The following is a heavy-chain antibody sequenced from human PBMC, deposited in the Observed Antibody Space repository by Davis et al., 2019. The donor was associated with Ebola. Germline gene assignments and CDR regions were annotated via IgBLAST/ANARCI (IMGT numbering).Heavy chain of an antibody. V-gene: IGHV3-33*01. D-gene: IGHD2-2*01. CDR2: IWYDGSNK. Sequence: GGSLRLSCAASGFTFSSYGMHWVRQAPGKGLEWVAVIWYDGSNKYYAASVKGRFTISRDNSKNTLYLQMNSLRAEDTAVYYCARGGYCSSTSCSNWFDPWGQGTLVTVSS. CDR1: GFTFSSYG. J-gene: IGHJ5*02. CDR3: ARGGYCSSTSCSNWFDP.